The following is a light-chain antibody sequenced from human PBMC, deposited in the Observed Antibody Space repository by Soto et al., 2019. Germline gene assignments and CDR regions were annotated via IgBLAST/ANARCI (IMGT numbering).Light chain of an antibody. CDR2: GAS. Sequence: DIQVTQSPSSLSASVGDRVTITCRASQSIGSHLNWYQQKPGTAPNLLIYGASSLRGGVPSRSSGSGSGTDFTLTISTLQPEDFATYYCLQTDSLPVAFGGGTKVEI. J-gene: IGKJ4*01. V-gene: IGKV1-39*01. CDR3: LQTDSLPVA. CDR1: QSIGSH.